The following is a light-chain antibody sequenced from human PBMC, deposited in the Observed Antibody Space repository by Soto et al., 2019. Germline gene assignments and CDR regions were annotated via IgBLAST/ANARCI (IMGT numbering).Light chain of an antibody. CDR3: QQRNSYPIT. CDR2: KAS. CDR1: QTINNW. Sequence: DIQMTQSPSTLSASVGDRVTLTCRASQTINNWLAWYQQKPGKAPKLLIYKASSLESGVPSRFSGSGSGTEFTLTISSLQPDDFATYYCQQRNSYPITFGQGTDWRL. V-gene: IGKV1-5*03. J-gene: IGKJ5*01.